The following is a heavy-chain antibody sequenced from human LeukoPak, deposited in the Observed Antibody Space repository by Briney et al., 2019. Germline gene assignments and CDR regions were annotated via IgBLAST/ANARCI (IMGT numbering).Heavy chain of an antibody. J-gene: IGHJ3*02. CDR2: IFYTGST. D-gene: IGHD4-23*01. CDR3: ATLTGGDDAFDI. Sequence: PSETLSLTCTVSGGSISSYYWSWIRQPPGKGLEWIGYIFYTGSTNYNPSLKSRVTISVLTSKNRFSLKLSSVTAADTAVYYCATLTGGDDAFDIWGQGTMVTVSS. V-gene: IGHV4-59*01. CDR1: GGSISSYY.